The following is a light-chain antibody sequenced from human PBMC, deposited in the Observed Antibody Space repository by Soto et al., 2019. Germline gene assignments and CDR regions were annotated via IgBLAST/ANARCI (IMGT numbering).Light chain of an antibody. Sequence: QSVLTQPTSVSGSPGQSITISCTGTSSDVGSYNLVSWYQQHPGKAPKVIICEGSKRPSGVSNRFSGSKSGNTASLTISGLQAEDEADYYWCSYAGSRTLYVFGTGTKLTVL. CDR3: CSYAGSRTLYV. V-gene: IGLV2-23*01. CDR1: SSDVGSYNL. J-gene: IGLJ1*01. CDR2: EGS.